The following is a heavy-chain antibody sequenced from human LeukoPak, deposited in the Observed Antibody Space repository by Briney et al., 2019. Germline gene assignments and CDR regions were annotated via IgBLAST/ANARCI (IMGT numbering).Heavy chain of an antibody. Sequence: ASVTVSCKVSGYTLTELSMHWVRQAPGKGLEWMGGFDPEDGETIYAQKFQGRVTMTEDTSTDTAYMELSSLRSEDTAVYYCARGTYYYGSGSYYNGDYWGQGTLVTVSS. J-gene: IGHJ4*02. CDR3: ARGTYYYGSGSYYNGDY. V-gene: IGHV1-24*01. CDR2: FDPEDGET. D-gene: IGHD3-10*01. CDR1: GYTLTELS.